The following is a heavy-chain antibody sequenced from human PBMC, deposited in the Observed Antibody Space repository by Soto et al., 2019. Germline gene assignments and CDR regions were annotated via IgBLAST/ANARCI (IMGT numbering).Heavy chain of an antibody. CDR2: IYWDDDK. V-gene: IGHV2-5*02. CDR1: GFSLSTSGVG. D-gene: IGHD3-22*01. J-gene: IGHJ4*01. Sequence: QITLKESGPTLMKPTQTLTLTCTLSGFSLSTSGVGVGWIRQTPEKALEWLALIYWDDDKRYSPSLKSRLTITKDTSKNQVVLTMTNMDPXXXXXXYCARYFYESSXYXPWDY. CDR3: ARYFYESSXYXPWDY.